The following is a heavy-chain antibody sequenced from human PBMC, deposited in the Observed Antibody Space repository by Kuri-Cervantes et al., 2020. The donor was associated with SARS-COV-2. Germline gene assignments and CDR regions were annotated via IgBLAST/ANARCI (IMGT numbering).Heavy chain of an antibody. D-gene: IGHD3-3*01. J-gene: IGHJ4*02. Sequence: ASVKVSCKASGYTFTGYYMHWVRQAPGQGLEWMGWMNPNSGNTGYAQKFQGRVTMTTDTSTTTAYMELRSLRPDDTAVFYCARDTRHYDFWSGYPYFDYWGQGTLVTVSS. CDR3: ARDTRHYDFWSGYPYFDY. CDR2: MNPNSGNT. CDR1: GYTFTGYY. V-gene: IGHV1-2*02.